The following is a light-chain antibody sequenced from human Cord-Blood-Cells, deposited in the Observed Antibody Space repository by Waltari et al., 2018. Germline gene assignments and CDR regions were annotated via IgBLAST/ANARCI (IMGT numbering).Light chain of an antibody. Sequence: QSALTQPRSVSGSPGQSVTISCTGTSSDVGGYNYVSWYQQHPGKAPKLMIYDVSKRPSGVPVRFSGSKSGHTASLTSSGLQAEDEADYYCCSYAGSYTFVVFGGGTKLTVL. CDR1: SSDVGGYNY. CDR2: DVS. V-gene: IGLV2-11*01. CDR3: CSYAGSYTFVV. J-gene: IGLJ2*01.